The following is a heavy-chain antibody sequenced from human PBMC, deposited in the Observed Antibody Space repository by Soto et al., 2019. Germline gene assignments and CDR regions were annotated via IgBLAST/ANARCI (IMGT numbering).Heavy chain of an antibody. D-gene: IGHD6-13*01. Sequence: GASVKVSCKASGYTFTSYAMHWVRQAPGQRLEWMGWINAGNGNTKYSQKFQGRVTITRDTSASTAYMELSSLTSEDTAIYFCARALTDYSNLDFWGQGTLVTVSS. J-gene: IGHJ4*02. V-gene: IGHV1-3*01. CDR2: INAGNGNT. CDR3: ARALTDYSNLDF. CDR1: GYTFTSYA.